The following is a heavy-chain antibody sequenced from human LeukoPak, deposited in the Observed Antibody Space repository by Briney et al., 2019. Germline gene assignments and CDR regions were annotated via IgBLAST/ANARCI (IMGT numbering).Heavy chain of an antibody. V-gene: IGHV3-30*02. CDR3: AKEPPERRVRGAILRYFDY. D-gene: IGHD3-10*01. J-gene: IGHJ4*02. Sequence: GGSLRLSCAASGFTFSSYGMHWVRQAPGKGLEWVAFIRYDGSNKYYADSVKGRFTISRDNSKNTLYLQMNSLRAEDTAVYYCAKEPPERRVRGAILRYFDYWGQGTLVTVSS. CDR1: GFTFSSYG. CDR2: IRYDGSNK.